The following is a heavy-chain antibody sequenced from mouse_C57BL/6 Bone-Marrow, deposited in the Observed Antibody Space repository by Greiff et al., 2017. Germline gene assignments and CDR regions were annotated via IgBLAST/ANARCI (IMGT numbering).Heavy chain of an antibody. V-gene: IGHV1-55*01. Sequence: QVHVKQPGAELVKPGASVKMSCKASGYTFTSYWITWVKQRPGQGLEWIGDIYPGSGSTNYNEKFKSKATLTVDTSSSTAYMQLSSLTSEDSAVYYCVRYGFAWFAYWGQGTLVTVSA. CDR3: VRYGFAWFAY. D-gene: IGHD2-2*01. CDR2: IYPGSGST. CDR1: GYTFTSYW. J-gene: IGHJ3*01.